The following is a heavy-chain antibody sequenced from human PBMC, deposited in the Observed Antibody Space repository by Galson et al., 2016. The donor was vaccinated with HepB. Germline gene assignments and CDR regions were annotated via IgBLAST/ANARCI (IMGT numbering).Heavy chain of an antibody. CDR2: INRDGSEK. CDR1: GFSLSAYW. Sequence: SLRLSCAGSGFSLSAYWMVWVRQAPGKGLEWVANINRDGSEKYSVEGRFSISRDHAKNSLSLQMDSLRAEDTAVYHCARDVAYAALDCWGQGTLVTVSS. CDR3: ARDVAYAALDC. D-gene: IGHD6-6*01. V-gene: IGHV3-7*01. J-gene: IGHJ4*02.